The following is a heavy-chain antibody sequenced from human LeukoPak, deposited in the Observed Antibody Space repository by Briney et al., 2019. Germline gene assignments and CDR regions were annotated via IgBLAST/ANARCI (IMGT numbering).Heavy chain of an antibody. CDR3: TRVFAYSYGDFDN. D-gene: IGHD5-18*01. Sequence: QAGGSLRLSCEASGFTVRNNYMTWVRQAPGKGLEWVSVIYSGGGTYYADSVKDRFTISRDNSKNTLFLQMNSLRVEDSAVYYCTRVFAYSYGDFDNWGQGTLVAVFS. J-gene: IGHJ4*02. CDR1: GFTVRNNY. CDR2: IYSGGGT. V-gene: IGHV3-66*01.